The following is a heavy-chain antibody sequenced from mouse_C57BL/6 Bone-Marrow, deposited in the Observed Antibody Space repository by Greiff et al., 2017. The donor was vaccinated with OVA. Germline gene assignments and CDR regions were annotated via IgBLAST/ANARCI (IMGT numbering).Heavy chain of an antibody. J-gene: IGHJ2*01. D-gene: IGHD1-1*02. Sequence: DVQLVESGGDLVKPGGSLKLSCAASGFTFSSYGMSWVRQTPDKRLEWVATISSGGSYTYYPDSVKGRFTISRDNAKNTLYLQMSSLKSEDTAMYYCARGGGYFHYWGQGTTLTVSA. CDR2: ISSGGSYT. CDR1: GFTFSSYG. CDR3: ARGGGYFHY. V-gene: IGHV5-6*01.